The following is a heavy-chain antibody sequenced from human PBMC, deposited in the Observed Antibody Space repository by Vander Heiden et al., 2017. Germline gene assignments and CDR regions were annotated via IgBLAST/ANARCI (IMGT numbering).Heavy chain of an antibody. Sequence: QVQLQQSGPGLVKPSQTLSLTCALSGDSVSSNSAAWNWIRQSPSRGLEWLGRTYYRSKWYNDYAVSVKSRITINPDTSKNQFSLQLNSVTPEDTAVYYCARDKDYYDSSGLPNFDFWGQGTLVTVSS. CDR3: ARDKDYYDSSGLPNFDF. CDR1: GDSVSSNSAA. CDR2: TYYRSKWYN. J-gene: IGHJ4*02. D-gene: IGHD3-22*01. V-gene: IGHV6-1*01.